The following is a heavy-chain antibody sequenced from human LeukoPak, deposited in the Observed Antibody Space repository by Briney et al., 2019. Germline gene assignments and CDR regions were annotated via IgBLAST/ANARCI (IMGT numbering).Heavy chain of an antibody. Sequence: ASVKVSCKASGYTFTIYAIHWVRQAPGQRLEWMGWINAGNGNTKYSRKFQGRVTITRDTSASTAYMELSSLRSEDAAVYYCAREGLLLERAFDIWGQGTMVTVSS. CDR3: AREGLLLERAFDI. CDR1: GYTFTIYA. CDR2: INAGNGNT. J-gene: IGHJ3*02. D-gene: IGHD1-26*01. V-gene: IGHV1-3*01.